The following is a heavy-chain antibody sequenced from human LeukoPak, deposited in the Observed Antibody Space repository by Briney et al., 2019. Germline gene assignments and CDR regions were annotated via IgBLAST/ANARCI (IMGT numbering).Heavy chain of an antibody. J-gene: IGHJ4*02. CDR1: GYTFTGYY. Sequence: ASVKVSCKASGYTFTGYYMHWVRQAPGQGLEWMGWINPNSGGTNYAQKFQGRVTMTRDTSISTAYMELSGLRSDDTAVYYCARAVLSSGSYYGIDYWGQGTLVTVSS. V-gene: IGHV1-2*02. CDR2: INPNSGGT. CDR3: ARAVLSSGSYYGIDY. D-gene: IGHD1-26*01.